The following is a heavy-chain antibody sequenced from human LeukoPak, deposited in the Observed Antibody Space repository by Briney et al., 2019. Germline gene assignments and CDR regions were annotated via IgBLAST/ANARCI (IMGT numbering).Heavy chain of an antibody. CDR3: TKVWGGLTLLSSDY. D-gene: IGHD3-16*01. V-gene: IGHV3-23*01. J-gene: IGHJ4*02. Sequence: GGSLSLSCAASGFTFDNYAMTSVRQGPGKGLEWLATISGSGGSTYYADSVKGRCTIIRDNSKNMVFLQMSGLRAEDTALYYCTKVWGGLTLLSSDYWGQGTLVTVSS. CDR1: GFTFDNYA. CDR2: ISGSGGST.